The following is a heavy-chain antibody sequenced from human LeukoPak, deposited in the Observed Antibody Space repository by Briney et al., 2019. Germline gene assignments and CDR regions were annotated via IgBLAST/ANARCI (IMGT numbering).Heavy chain of an antibody. CDR3: ASYAGFGEYWYFDL. V-gene: IGHV4-4*07. Sequence: SKTLSLTCTVSGGSISSYYWSWIRQPAGKGLEWIGRIYTSGSTNYNPSLKSRVTMSVDTSKNQSSLKLSSVTAADTAVYYCASYAGFGEYWYFDLWGRGTLVTVSS. CDR1: GGSISSYY. D-gene: IGHD3-10*01. J-gene: IGHJ2*01. CDR2: IYTSGST.